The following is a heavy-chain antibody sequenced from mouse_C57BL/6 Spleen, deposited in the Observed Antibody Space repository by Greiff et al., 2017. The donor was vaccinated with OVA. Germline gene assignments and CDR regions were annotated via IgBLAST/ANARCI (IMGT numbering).Heavy chain of an antibody. CDR2: INPNNGGT. J-gene: IGHJ3*01. CDR1: GYTFTDYY. D-gene: IGHD2-4*01. CDR3: ASGPYYDYDRGFAY. Sequence: EVQLQQSGPELVKPGASVKISCKASGYTFTDYYMNWVKQSHGKSLEWIGDINPNNGGTSYNQKFKGKATLTVDKSSSTAYMELRSLTSEDSAVYYCASGPYYDYDRGFAYWGQGTLVTVSA. V-gene: IGHV1-26*01.